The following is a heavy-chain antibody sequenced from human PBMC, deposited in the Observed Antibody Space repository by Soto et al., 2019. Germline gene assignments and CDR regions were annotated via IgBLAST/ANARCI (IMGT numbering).Heavy chain of an antibody. J-gene: IGHJ4*02. V-gene: IGHV1-2*04. Sequence: SVKVSCKASGYTFTGYYMHWVRQAPGQGLEWMGWINPNSGGTNYAQKFQGWVTMTRDTSISTAYMELSRLRSDDTAVYYCARAPGCSSTSCYIYPLDYWGQGTLVTVSS. CDR3: ARAPGCSSTSCYIYPLDY. CDR2: INPNSGGT. D-gene: IGHD2-2*02. CDR1: GYTFTGYY.